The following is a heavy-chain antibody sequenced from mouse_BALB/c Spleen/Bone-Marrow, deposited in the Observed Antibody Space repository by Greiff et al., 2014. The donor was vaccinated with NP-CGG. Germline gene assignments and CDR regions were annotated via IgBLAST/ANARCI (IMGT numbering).Heavy chain of an antibody. CDR3: ARSAPWDGFAY. J-gene: IGHJ3*01. CDR1: GYTFTSYW. CDR2: INPSTGYT. V-gene: IGHV1-7*01. D-gene: IGHD4-1*01. Sequence: QVQLQQPGAELAKPGASVKMSCKASGYTFTSYWMHWVKQGPGQGLEWIGYINPSTGYTEYNQKFKDKATLTADKSSSTAYMQLSSLTSEDSAVYYCARSAPWDGFAYWGQGTLVTVSA.